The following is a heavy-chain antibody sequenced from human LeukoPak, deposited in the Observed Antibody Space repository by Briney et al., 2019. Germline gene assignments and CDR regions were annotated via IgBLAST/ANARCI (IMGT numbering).Heavy chain of an antibody. D-gene: IGHD3-10*01. CDR1: GYSISSGYY. CDR2: IYHSGST. Sequence: SETLSLTCTVSGYSISSGYYWGWIRQPPGKGLEWIGSIYHSGSTYYNPSLKSRVIISVDTSKNQFSLKLSSVTAADTAVYYCARVEEGYGSGRRENYYYYYMDVWGKGTTVTISS. J-gene: IGHJ6*03. CDR3: ARVEEGYGSGRRENYYYYYMDV. V-gene: IGHV4-38-2*02.